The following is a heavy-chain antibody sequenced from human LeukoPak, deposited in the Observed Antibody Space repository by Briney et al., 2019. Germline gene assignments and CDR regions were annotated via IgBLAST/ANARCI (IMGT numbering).Heavy chain of an antibody. CDR3: ARGCGTRCYMYYYGMDV. D-gene: IGHD2-2*02. CDR1: GGSISSGGYY. CDR2: IYYGGST. J-gene: IGHJ6*02. Sequence: SQTLSLTCTVSGGSISSGGYYWSWIRQHPGKGLEWIGYIYYGGSTYYNPSLKSRVTISVDTSKNQFSLKLSSVTAADTAVYYCARGCGTRCYMYYYGMDVWGQGTTVTVSS. V-gene: IGHV4-31*03.